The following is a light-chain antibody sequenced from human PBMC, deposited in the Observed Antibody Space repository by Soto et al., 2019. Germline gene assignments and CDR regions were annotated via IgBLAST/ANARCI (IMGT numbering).Light chain of an antibody. J-gene: IGKJ1*01. V-gene: IGKV3-20*01. CDR2: GAS. CDR1: QTVSSSF. CDR3: QQYERSAWT. Sequence: DIVLTQSPGTLSLSPGERATLSCRASQTVSSSFLAWYQQKPGQAPRLLIYGASTRATGSPDRFSGSRSETDFTLTISSLEPEDLDGYYCQQYERSAWTFGQGTKVEV.